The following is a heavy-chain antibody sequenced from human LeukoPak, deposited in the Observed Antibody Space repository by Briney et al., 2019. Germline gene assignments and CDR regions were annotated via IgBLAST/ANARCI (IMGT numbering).Heavy chain of an antibody. CDR2: ISAYNGNT. Sequence: ASVKVSCKASGGSFSSFAISWVRQAPGQGLEWMGWISAYNGNTNYAQKLQSRVTMTTDTSTSTAHMELRSLRSDDTAVYYCARDAEPVKTYYDFWSGYPFDYWGQGTLVTVSS. CDR1: GGSFSSFA. J-gene: IGHJ4*02. CDR3: ARDAEPVKTYYDFWSGYPFDY. V-gene: IGHV1-18*01. D-gene: IGHD3-3*01.